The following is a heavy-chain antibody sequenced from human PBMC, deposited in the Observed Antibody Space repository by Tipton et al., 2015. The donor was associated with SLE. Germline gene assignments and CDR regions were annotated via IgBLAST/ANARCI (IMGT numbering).Heavy chain of an antibody. V-gene: IGHV3-11*01. CDR1: GFPFSRYV. D-gene: IGHD1-26*01. Sequence: SLRLSCVASGFPFSRYVMTWVRQAPGKGLAYVSYISRRGDTIYYADSVKGRFTISRDNAKNSLFLQMNSLRAEDTAVYYCARDRGELPIPDCWGRGTLFTVSS. CDR2: ISRRGDTI. J-gene: IGHJ4*02. CDR3: ARDRGELPIPDC.